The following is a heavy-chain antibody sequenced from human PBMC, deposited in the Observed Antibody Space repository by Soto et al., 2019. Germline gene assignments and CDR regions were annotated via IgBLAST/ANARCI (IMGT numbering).Heavy chain of an antibody. CDR1: GFTFSSYG. J-gene: IGHJ6*02. Sequence: QVQLVESGGGVVQPGRSLRLSCAASGFTFSSYGMHWVRQAPGKGLEWVAVIWYDGSNKYYADSVKGRFTISRDNSKNPLYLQMNSLRAEDTAVYYCAQGGNSGSRYYYYGMDVWGQGTTVTVSS. CDR3: AQGGNSGSRYYYYGMDV. D-gene: IGHD1-26*01. CDR2: IWYDGSNK. V-gene: IGHV3-33*06.